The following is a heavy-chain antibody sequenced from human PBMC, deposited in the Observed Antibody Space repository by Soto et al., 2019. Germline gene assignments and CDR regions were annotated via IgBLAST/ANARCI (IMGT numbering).Heavy chain of an antibody. D-gene: IGHD3-10*01. V-gene: IGHV3-21*01. CDR3: ARARDYYYYYMDV. Sequence: EVQLVESGGGLVKPGGSLRLSCAASGFTFSSYSMNWVRQAPGKGLEWVSSISSSSNFISYGDSVKGRFTISRDNAKNSLYLQMSSLRAEDTAVYYCARARDYYYYYMDVWGKGTTVTVSS. CDR1: GFTFSSYS. J-gene: IGHJ6*03. CDR2: ISSSSNFI.